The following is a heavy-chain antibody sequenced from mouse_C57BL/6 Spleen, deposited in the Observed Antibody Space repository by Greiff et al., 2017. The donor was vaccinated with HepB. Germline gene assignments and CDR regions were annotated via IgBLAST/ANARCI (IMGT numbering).Heavy chain of an antibody. D-gene: IGHD1-1*01. J-gene: IGHJ2*01. V-gene: IGHV5-17*01. CDR3: ARRYYGSSHYFDY. Sequence: EVQLQQSGGGLVKPGGSLKLSCAASGFTFSDYGMHWVRQAPEKGLEWVAYISSGSSTNYYADTVKGRFTISRDNAKNTLFLKMNSLPSEDTAMYYCARRYYGSSHYFDYWGQGTTLTVSS. CDR2: ISSGSSTN. CDR1: GFTFSDYG.